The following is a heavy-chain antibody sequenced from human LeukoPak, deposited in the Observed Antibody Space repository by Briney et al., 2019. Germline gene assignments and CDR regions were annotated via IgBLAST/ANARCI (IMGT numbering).Heavy chain of an antibody. V-gene: IGHV3-30-3*01. J-gene: IGHJ4*02. CDR1: GITFSSYA. Sequence: GGSLRLSCAASGITFSSYAMHWVRQAPGKGLEWVAVISYDGSNKYYADSVQGRFTISRDNSKNTLYLQMNSLRAEDTAVYYCARDKSVYYDTSGSRFDYWGQGTLVTVSS. CDR2: ISYDGSNK. D-gene: IGHD3-22*01. CDR3: ARDKSVYYDTSGSRFDY.